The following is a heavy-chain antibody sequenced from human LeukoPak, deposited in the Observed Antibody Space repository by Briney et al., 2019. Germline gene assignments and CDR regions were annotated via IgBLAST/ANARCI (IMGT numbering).Heavy chain of an antibody. CDR3: ARHGGGTTGFDY. Sequence: SETLSLTCTVSGGSISSYYWSWIRQPPGKGLEWIGYIYYCGSTNYNPSLKSRVTISVDTSKNQFSLKLSSVTAADTAVYYCARHGGGTTGFDYWGQGTLVTVSS. V-gene: IGHV4-59*01. J-gene: IGHJ4*02. CDR2: IYYCGST. D-gene: IGHD1-7*01. CDR1: GGSISSYY.